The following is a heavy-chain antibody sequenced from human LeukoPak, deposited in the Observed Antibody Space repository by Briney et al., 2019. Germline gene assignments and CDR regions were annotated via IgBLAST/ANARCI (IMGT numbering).Heavy chain of an antibody. CDR3: ARGTGGDSSGYYYPSWFDP. CDR1: GGSISSYY. V-gene: IGHV4-59*01. D-gene: IGHD3-22*01. J-gene: IGHJ5*02. Sequence: PSETLSLTCTVSGGSISSYYWSWIRQPPGKGLEWIGYIYNSRSTNYNPSLKRRVPISVVTSKNQFSLKLSSVTAADTAVYYCARGTGGDSSGYYYPSWFDPWGQGSLVTVSS. CDR2: IYNSRST.